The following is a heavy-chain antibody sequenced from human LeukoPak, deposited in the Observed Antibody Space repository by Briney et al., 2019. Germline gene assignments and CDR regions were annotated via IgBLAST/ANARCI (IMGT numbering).Heavy chain of an antibody. J-gene: IGHJ4*02. V-gene: IGHV1-69*10. D-gene: IGHD4-23*01. Sequence: ASVKVSCKASGYTFTSYGISWVRQAPGQGLEWMGWIIPILGIANYAQKFQGRVTITADKSTSTAYMELSSLRSEDTAVYYCARVGYGGGFDYWGQGTLVTVSS. CDR3: ARVGYGGGFDY. CDR1: GYTFTSYG. CDR2: IIPILGIA.